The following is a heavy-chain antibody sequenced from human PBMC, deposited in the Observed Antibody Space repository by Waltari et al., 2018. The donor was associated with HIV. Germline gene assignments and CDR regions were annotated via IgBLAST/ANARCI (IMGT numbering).Heavy chain of an antibody. Sequence: QVQLVQSGAEVKKPGASVKVSCKASGYTFTDYDVNWVRQAPGQGLEWMGWMNPSSGNTGYAQKFQGRVTMTRNTSISTAYMELSSLRSEDTAVYYCARGRVRGKLDLKPSYPTDYWGQGTLVTVSS. CDR3: ARGRVRGKLDLKPSYPTDY. D-gene: IGHD1-7*01. V-gene: IGHV1-8*01. J-gene: IGHJ4*02. CDR2: MNPSSGNT. CDR1: GYTFTDYD.